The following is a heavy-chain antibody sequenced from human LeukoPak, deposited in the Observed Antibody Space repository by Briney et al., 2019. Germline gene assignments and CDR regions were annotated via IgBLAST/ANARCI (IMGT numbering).Heavy chain of an antibody. CDR1: GGSVSSGTYY. CDR3: ARDYCSSTTCYDPYYYGMDV. V-gene: IGHV4-61*01. CDR2: ISYTGNT. D-gene: IGHD2-2*01. J-gene: IGHJ6*02. Sequence: SETLSLTCTVSGGSVSSGTYYWSWIRQPPGKGLEWIGYISYTGNTNYNPSLKSRVTISVDTSKNQFSLKLSSVTAADTAVYYCARDYCSSTTCYDPYYYGMDVWGQGTTVTVSS.